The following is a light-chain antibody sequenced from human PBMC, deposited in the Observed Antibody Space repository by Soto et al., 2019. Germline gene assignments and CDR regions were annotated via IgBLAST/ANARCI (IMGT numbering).Light chain of an antibody. CDR1: QSISSW. Sequence: DIQMTQSPSTLSASVGDRVTITCRASQSISSWLAWYQQKPGKAPKLLIYDASSLESGVPSRFSGSGSGTEFTLTISSLQPDDFATYYCQKYNSHQTFGQGTKVDIK. J-gene: IGKJ1*01. V-gene: IGKV1-5*01. CDR3: QKYNSHQT. CDR2: DAS.